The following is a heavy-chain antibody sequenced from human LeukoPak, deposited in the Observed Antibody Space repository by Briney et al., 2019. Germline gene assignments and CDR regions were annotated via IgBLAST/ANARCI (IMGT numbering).Heavy chain of an antibody. CDR1: GFTFGDYT. CDR3: ARERCGSATCYWFDP. J-gene: IGHJ5*02. CDR2: ISSSTYI. V-gene: IGHV3-69-1*02. Sequence: PGGSLRLSCVAPGFTFGDYTMNWVRQAPGEGLEWVSSISSSTYIHYGDSVRGRFTISRDNAKNSLYLQMDSLRAEDTAVYYCARERCGSATCYWFDPLGQGTLVTVSS. D-gene: IGHD2-2*01.